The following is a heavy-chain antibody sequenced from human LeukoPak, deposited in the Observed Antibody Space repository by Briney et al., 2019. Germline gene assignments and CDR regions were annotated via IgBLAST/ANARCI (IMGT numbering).Heavy chain of an antibody. CDR2: INPSGGRT. D-gene: IGHD3-22*01. V-gene: IGHV1-46*01. CDR3: ARDEARYSRGYYPNWFDP. J-gene: IGHJ5*02. Sequence: ASVKVSCKASGYTFTGYYMHWVRQAPGQGLEWMGIINPSGGRTSYAQKFQGRVTMTRDTSTNTVYMELSSLRSDDTAVYYCARDEARYSRGYYPNWFDPWGQGTLVTVSS. CDR1: GYTFTGYY.